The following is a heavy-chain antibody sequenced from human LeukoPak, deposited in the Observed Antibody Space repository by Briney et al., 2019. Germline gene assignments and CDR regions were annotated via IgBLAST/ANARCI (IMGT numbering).Heavy chain of an antibody. Sequence: GGSLRLSCAASGFTVSSNYMSWVRQAPGKGLEWVSVIYSGGSTYYADSVKGRFTISRDNSKNTLYLQMNSLRAEGTAVYYCARKGYYYDSSGWTGWYFDLWGRGTLVTVSS. CDR1: GFTVSSNY. CDR3: ARKGYYYDSSGWTGWYFDL. V-gene: IGHV3-66*01. CDR2: IYSGGST. J-gene: IGHJ2*01. D-gene: IGHD3-22*01.